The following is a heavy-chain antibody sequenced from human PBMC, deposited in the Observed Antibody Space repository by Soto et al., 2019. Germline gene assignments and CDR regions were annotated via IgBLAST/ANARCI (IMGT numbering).Heavy chain of an antibody. CDR3: ARDRTTLTTPYYYYYGMDV. V-gene: IGHV1-2*04. Sequence: ASVKVSCKASGYTFTGYYMHWVRQAPGQGLEWMGWINPNSGGTNYAQKFQGWVTMTRDTSISTAYMELSRLRSDDTAVYYCARDRTTLTTPYYYYYGMDVWGQGTTVTVS. D-gene: IGHD4-17*01. J-gene: IGHJ6*02. CDR2: INPNSGGT. CDR1: GYTFTGYY.